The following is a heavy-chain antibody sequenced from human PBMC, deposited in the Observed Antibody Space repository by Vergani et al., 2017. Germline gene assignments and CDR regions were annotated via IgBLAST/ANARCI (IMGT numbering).Heavy chain of an antibody. D-gene: IGHD1-20*01. J-gene: IGHJ4*02. CDR3: AREDXRWYNWNRPGGFDY. V-gene: IGHV4-34*01. CDR2: INHSGST. CDR1: GGSFSGYY. Sequence: QVQLQQWGAGLLKPSETLPLTCAVYGGSFSGYYWSWIRQPPGKGLEWIGEINHSGSTNYNPSLKSRVTISVDTSKNQFSLKLSSVTAADTAVYYCAREDXRWYNWNRPGGFDYWGQGTLVTVSS.